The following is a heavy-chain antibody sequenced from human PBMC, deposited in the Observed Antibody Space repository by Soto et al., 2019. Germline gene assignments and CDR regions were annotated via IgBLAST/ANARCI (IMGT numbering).Heavy chain of an antibody. V-gene: IGHV4-31*11. Sequence: SETLSLTCAVSGGSISSGGYYWSWIRQHPGKGLEWIGYIYYSGSTYYNPSLKSRVTISVDTSKNQFSLKLSSVTAADTAVYYCARGTNSYGSSFDYWGQGTLVTVSS. CDR3: ARGTNSYGSSFDY. CDR1: GGSISSGGYY. D-gene: IGHD5-18*01. J-gene: IGHJ4*02. CDR2: IYYSGST.